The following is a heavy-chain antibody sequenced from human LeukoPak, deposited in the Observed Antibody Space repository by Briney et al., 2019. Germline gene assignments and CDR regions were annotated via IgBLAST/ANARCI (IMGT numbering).Heavy chain of an antibody. CDR3: ARYTQHYGFDI. CDR1: GYTSTSPD. D-gene: IGHD3-3*02. V-gene: IGHV1-8*01. CDR2: MNPRDST. Sequence: ASVKVSCKASGYTSTSPDINWVRQATGRGLEWLGWMNPRDSTGYAQKFQGRVTLTRDKSINTAYMELSSLRSEDTAVYYCARYTQHYGFDIWGQGTMVTVSA. J-gene: IGHJ3*02.